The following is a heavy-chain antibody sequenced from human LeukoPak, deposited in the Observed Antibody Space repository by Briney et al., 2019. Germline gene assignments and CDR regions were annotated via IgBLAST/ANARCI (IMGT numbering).Heavy chain of an antibody. J-gene: IGHJ4*02. V-gene: IGHV2-70*11. CDR3: ARITPAGRQLDY. CDR2: IDWDDDK. D-gene: IGHD6-13*01. CDR1: GFSLSTSGMC. Sequence: SGPTLVNPTQTLTLTCTFSGFSLSTSGMCVSWIRQPPGKALEWLARIDWDDDKYYSTSLKTRLTISKDTSKNQVVLTMTNMDPVDSATYYCARITPAGRQLDYWGQGTLVTVSS.